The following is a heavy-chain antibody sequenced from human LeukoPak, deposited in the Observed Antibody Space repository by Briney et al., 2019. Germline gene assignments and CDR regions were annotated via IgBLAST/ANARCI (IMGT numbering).Heavy chain of an antibody. D-gene: IGHD6-13*01. CDR2: ISRSSTTI. Sequence: GGSLRLSCAASGFTFNSYSMSWVRQAPGKGLEWVSYISRSSTTIYYADSLKGRFTISRDNAKNSLYLQMNSLRAEDTAVYYCAKAGYSSSLLDYWGQGALVTVSS. CDR3: AKAGYSSSLLDY. V-gene: IGHV3-48*01. CDR1: GFTFNSYS. J-gene: IGHJ4*02.